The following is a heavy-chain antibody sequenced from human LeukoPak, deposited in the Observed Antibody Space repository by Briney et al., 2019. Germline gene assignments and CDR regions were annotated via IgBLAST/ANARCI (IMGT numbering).Heavy chain of an antibody. Sequence: GASVKVSCKASGYTFTGYYMNWVRQAPGQGLEWMGWINSDSGFTKYAQKFQGRVTMTRDTSITTVYMDLTRLTSDDTAVYYCARNFDMKGFDPWCQGTLVTVSS. V-gene: IGHV1-2*02. CDR2: INSDSGFT. D-gene: IGHD3-9*01. CDR1: GYTFTGYY. CDR3: ARNFDMKGFDP. J-gene: IGHJ5*02.